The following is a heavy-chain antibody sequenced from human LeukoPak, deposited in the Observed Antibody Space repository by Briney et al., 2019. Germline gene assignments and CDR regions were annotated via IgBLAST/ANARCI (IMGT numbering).Heavy chain of an antibody. CDR2: ISGSGGST. D-gene: IGHD6-13*01. CDR1: GFTFSSYG. J-gene: IGHJ4*02. V-gene: IGHV3-23*01. Sequence: GGSLRLSCAASGFTFSSYGMSWVRQAPGKGLEWVSAISGSGGSTYYADSVKGRFTISRDNSKNTVYLQMNSLRAEDTAIYYCARGSSAFYYLDYWGQGTLVTVSS. CDR3: ARGSSAFYYLDY.